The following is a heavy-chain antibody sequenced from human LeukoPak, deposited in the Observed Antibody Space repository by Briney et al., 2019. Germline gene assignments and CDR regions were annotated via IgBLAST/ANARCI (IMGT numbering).Heavy chain of an antibody. J-gene: IGHJ5*02. CDR1: GYTFTSYG. Sequence: GASVNVSCKASGYTFTSYGISWVRQAPGQGLERMGWISAYNGNTNYAQKLRGRVTMTTDTSTSTAYMELRSLRSDDTAVYYCAAHSSGWYDDWFDPWGQGTLVTVSS. CDR2: ISAYNGNT. V-gene: IGHV1-18*01. CDR3: AAHSSGWYDDWFDP. D-gene: IGHD6-19*01.